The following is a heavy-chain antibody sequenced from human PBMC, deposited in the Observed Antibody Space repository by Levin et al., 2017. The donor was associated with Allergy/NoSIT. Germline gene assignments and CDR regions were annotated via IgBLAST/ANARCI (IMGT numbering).Heavy chain of an antibody. Sequence: SLLLSFSSSFFPFLLSFLHWVRQAPGKGLVWVSRINSDGSSTSYADSVKGRFTISRDNAKNTLYLQMNSLRAEDTAVYYCARALVGFGPHWGQGTLVTVSS. D-gene: IGHD3-10*01. CDR3: ARALVGFGPH. CDR2: INSDGSST. V-gene: IGHV3-74*01. CDR1: FFPFLLSF. J-gene: IGHJ4*02.